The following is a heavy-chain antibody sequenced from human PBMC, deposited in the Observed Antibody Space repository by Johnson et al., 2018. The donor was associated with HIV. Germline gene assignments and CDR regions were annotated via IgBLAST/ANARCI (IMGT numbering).Heavy chain of an antibody. V-gene: IGHV3-74*01. D-gene: IGHD3-3*01. CDR1: GFTFSSHW. CDR2: INSDGSII. CDR3: ARGCSVLQHLEWSFAAFDI. Sequence: VQLVESGGDSVQPGGSLRLSCAASGFTFSSHWMHWVRQVPVKGLVWVARINSDGSIINYADSVKGRFTVSRDSAKNSLYLQMNSLRAEDTALYYCARGCSVLQHLEWSFAAFDIWGQGTMVTVSS. J-gene: IGHJ3*02.